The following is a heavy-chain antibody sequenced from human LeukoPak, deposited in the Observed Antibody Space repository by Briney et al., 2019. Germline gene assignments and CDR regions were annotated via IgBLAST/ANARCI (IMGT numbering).Heavy chain of an antibody. D-gene: IGHD3-16*02. Sequence: GRSLRLSCGASGFTFSSYGMHWVRQAPGKVLEWVAIIWYDGRNKYYTDSVKGRFTISRDNSKNTVYLQMNSLRAEDTAVYYCARGGYTSASALDYWGQGTLVTVSS. J-gene: IGHJ4*02. V-gene: IGHV3-33*01. CDR2: IWYDGRNK. CDR3: ARGGYTSASALDY. CDR1: GFTFSSYG.